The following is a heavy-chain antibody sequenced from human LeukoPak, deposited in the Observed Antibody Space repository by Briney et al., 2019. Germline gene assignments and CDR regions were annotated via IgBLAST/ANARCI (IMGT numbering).Heavy chain of an antibody. V-gene: IGHV4-34*01. J-gene: IGHJ3*02. CDR1: GGSFSGYY. Sequence: PSETLSLTCAVYGGSFSGYYWSWIRQPPGKGLEWIGEINHSGSTNYNPSLKSRVTISVDTSKNQFSLKLSSVTAADTAVYYCARERWLQTSGAFDIWGQGTMVTVSS. CDR3: ARERWLQTSGAFDI. CDR2: INHSGST. D-gene: IGHD5-12*01.